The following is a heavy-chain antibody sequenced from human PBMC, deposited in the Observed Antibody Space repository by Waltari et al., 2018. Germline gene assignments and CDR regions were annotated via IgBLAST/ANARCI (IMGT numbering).Heavy chain of an antibody. J-gene: IGHJ4*02. CDR2: ISGDTKYI. CDR1: GFTFSAYS. V-gene: IGHV3-21*01. Sequence: EVQLVESGGGLVKPGGSLRLSCEASGFTFSAYSMNWFRQAPGKGLEWVSSISGDTKYIYYADSVNGRFTISSDDAKDSLYLKMNSLRVEDTAVYYCARDRRGYLDYWGQGTLVTVSS. D-gene: IGHD3-16*01. CDR3: ARDRRGYLDY.